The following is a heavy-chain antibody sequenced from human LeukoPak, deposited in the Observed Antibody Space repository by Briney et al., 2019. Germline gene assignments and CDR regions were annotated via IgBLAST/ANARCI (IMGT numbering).Heavy chain of an antibody. J-gene: IGHJ4*02. CDR2: IYSGGST. D-gene: IGHD4-23*01. CDR1: GFTVRSTY. CDR3: ARDSEDYGGKGLGY. Sequence: GGSLRLSCAASGFTVRSTYMSWVRQAPGKGLEWVSVIYSGGSTYYADSVKGRFTISGDNSKNTLYLQMNSLRAEDTAVYYCARDSEDYGGKGLGYWGQGTLVTVSS. V-gene: IGHV3-53*01.